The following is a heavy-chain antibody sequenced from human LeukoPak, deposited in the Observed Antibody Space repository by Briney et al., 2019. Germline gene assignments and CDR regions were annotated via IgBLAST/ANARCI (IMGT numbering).Heavy chain of an antibody. CDR3: VKVYGDYTNDAFDV. Sequence: PGGSLRLSCSASGFTFSNYAMHWVRQAPGKGLEYGSAITSNGVRTYYADSLKGRFTISRDNSKNTLYLQMSSLRAEDTAVYYCVKVYGDYTNDAFDVWGQGTMVTVSS. CDR1: GFTFSNYA. D-gene: IGHD4-17*01. CDR2: ITSNGVRT. V-gene: IGHV3-64D*09. J-gene: IGHJ3*01.